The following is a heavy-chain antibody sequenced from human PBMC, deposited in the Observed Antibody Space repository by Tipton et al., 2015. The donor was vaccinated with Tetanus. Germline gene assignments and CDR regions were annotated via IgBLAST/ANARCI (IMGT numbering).Heavy chain of an antibody. Sequence: GSLRLSCEASGFTLSRYWTHWVRQTPGTGLVWVSRINSDGSARSYADSVKGRFTVSRDNAKNTVYLQMNSLRAEDTAVYYCVREDILLRIYAVLDLWGQGTLVTVSS. D-gene: IGHD2-15*01. V-gene: IGHV3-74*01. CDR2: INSDGSAR. CDR1: GFTLSRYW. J-gene: IGHJ5*02. CDR3: VREDILLRIYAVLDL.